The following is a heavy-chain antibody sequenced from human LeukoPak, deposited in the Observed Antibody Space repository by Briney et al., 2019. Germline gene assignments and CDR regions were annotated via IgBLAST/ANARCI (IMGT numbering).Heavy chain of an antibody. D-gene: IGHD5-24*01. CDR3: ARHGFRGDGYNWAANWFDP. Sequence: SETLSLTCTVSGGSISSYYWSWIRQPPGKGLEWIAHIYYSGSTNYNPSPKSRVTISVDTSKNQFSLKLSSVTAADTAVYYCARHGFRGDGYNWAANWFDPWGQGTLVTVSS. CDR2: IYYSGST. J-gene: IGHJ5*02. CDR1: GGSISSYY. V-gene: IGHV4-59*08.